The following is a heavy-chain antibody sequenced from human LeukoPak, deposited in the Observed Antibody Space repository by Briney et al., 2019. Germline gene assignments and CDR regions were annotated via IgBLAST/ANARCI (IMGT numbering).Heavy chain of an antibody. CDR2: IYYSGST. CDR1: GGSISSSSYY. J-gene: IGHJ4*02. CDR3: AREPAVGATSSYYFDY. V-gene: IGHV4-39*02. Sequence: SETLSPTCTVSGGSISSSSYYWGWIRQPPGKGLEWIGSIYYSGSTYYNPSLKSRVTISVDTSKNQFSLKLSSVTAADTAVYYCAREPAVGATSSYYFDYWGQGTLVTVSS. D-gene: IGHD1-26*01.